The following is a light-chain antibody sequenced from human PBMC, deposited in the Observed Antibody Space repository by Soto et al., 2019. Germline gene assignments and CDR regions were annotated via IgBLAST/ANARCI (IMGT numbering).Light chain of an antibody. V-gene: IGKV1-5*01. Sequence: DIQMTQSPPTLSASVGDRVTITCRASQSVGSWLAWYQQRPGKAPHLLIYDVSSLGSGVPSRFSGSGSGTEFTLTISSLQPDDFATYYCQQYSNYPLTFGHGTKLEIK. CDR3: QQYSNYPLT. J-gene: IGKJ1*01. CDR2: DVS. CDR1: QSVGSW.